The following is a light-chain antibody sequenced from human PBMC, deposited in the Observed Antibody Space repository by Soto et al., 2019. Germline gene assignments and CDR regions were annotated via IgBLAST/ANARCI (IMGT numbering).Light chain of an antibody. CDR3: QSYDSSLSGSV. Sequence: QAVVTQPPSVSGAPGQRVTISCTGSSSNIGAGYGVHWYQQFPGTAPKLLIYANSNRPSGVPDRFSGSKSGTSASLAITGLQAEDEADYYCQSYDSSLSGSVFGGGTKVTVL. J-gene: IGLJ2*01. CDR2: ANS. V-gene: IGLV1-40*01. CDR1: SSNIGAGYG.